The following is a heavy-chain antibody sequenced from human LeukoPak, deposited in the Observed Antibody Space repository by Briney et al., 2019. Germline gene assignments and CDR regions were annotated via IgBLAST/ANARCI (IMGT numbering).Heavy chain of an antibody. Sequence: SETLSLTCTVSGGSISNSNYYWGWIRQPPGKGLEWIGYIYYSGSTNYNPSLKSRVTISVDTSKNQFSLKLSSVTAADTAVYYCARDYSSSWYSDYWGQGTLVTVSS. CDR1: GGSISNSNYY. D-gene: IGHD6-13*01. CDR3: ARDYSSSWYSDY. J-gene: IGHJ4*02. V-gene: IGHV4-61*05. CDR2: IYYSGST.